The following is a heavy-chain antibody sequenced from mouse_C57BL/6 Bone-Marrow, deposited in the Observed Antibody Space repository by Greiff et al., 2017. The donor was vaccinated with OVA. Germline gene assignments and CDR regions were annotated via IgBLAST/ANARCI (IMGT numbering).Heavy chain of an antibody. CDR2: IWSDGST. V-gene: IGHV2-6-1*01. CDR1: GFSLTSYG. CDR3: ARHEDRYDLYYYAMDY. D-gene: IGHD2-14*01. Sequence: QVQLKQSGPGLVAPSQSLSITCTVSGFSLTSYGVHWVRQPPGKGLEWLVVIWSDGSTTYNSALKSRLSISKDNSKSQVFLKMNSLQTDDTAMYYCARHEDRYDLYYYAMDYWGQGTSVTVSS. J-gene: IGHJ4*01.